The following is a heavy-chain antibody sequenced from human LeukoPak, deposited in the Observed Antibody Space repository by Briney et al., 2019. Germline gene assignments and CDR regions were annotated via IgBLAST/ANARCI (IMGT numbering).Heavy chain of an antibody. V-gene: IGHV3-23*01. D-gene: IGHD3-22*01. CDR3: AKGPRSTLIVVVSRPKYFQH. Sequence: GGSLRLSCAASGFTFSSYAMSWVRQAPGKGLEWVSAISGSGGSTYYADSVKGRFTISRDNSKNTVDLQMNSLRAEDTAVYYCAKGPRSTLIVVVSRPKYFQHWGQGTLVTVSS. CDR1: GFTFSSYA. CDR2: ISGSGGST. J-gene: IGHJ1*01.